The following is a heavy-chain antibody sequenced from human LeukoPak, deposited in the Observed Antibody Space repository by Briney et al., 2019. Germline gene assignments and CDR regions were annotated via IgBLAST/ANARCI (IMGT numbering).Heavy chain of an antibody. D-gene: IGHD2-2*01. V-gene: IGHV4-34*01. CDR3: ARELRDIVVVPAAIDAFDI. CDR1: GGSFSGYY. Sequence: SETLSLTCAVYGGSFSGYYWSWIRQPPGKGLEWIGEINHSGSTYYNPSLKSRVTISVDRSKNQFSLKLSSVTAADTAVYYCARELRDIVVVPAAIDAFDIWGQGTMVTVSS. CDR2: INHSGST. J-gene: IGHJ3*02.